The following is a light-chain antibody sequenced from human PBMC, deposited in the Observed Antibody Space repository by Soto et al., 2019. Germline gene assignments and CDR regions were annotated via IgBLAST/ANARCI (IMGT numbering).Light chain of an antibody. CDR1: QSVSRK. Sequence: EIVMTQSPATLSVSPGDRATLSCRASQSVSRKLAWYQQKPGQAPRLLIYGASTRATGIPARFSGSGSGTEFTLTISSLQSEDFAIYYCQQYTHWPPYTFGQGTTLETK. J-gene: IGKJ2*01. CDR3: QQYTHWPPYT. V-gene: IGKV3-15*01. CDR2: GAS.